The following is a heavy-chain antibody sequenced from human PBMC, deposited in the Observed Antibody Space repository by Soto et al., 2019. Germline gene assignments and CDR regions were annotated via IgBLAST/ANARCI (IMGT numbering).Heavy chain of an antibody. CDR2: ISYDGSNK. CDR1: GFTFSSYA. Sequence: SLRLSCAASGFTFSSYAMHWVRQAPGKGLEWVAVISYDGSNKYYADSVKGRFTTSRDNSKNTLYLQMNSLRAEETAVYYCARDSVDSGYDEDWFDTWGQGTLVTVSS. V-gene: IGHV3-30-3*01. D-gene: IGHD5-12*01. J-gene: IGHJ5*02. CDR3: ARDSVDSGYDEDWFDT.